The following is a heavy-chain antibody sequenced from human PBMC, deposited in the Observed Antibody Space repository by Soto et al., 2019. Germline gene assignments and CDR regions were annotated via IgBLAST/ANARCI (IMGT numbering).Heavy chain of an antibody. J-gene: IGHJ5*02. D-gene: IGHD3-3*02. CDR3: ARHSLALRKNNWFDP. Sequence: LSLTCTVSGDSIISSDFYWGWVRQPPGKGLEWIGSIFYLGSSYYNPSLKSRVTMPVDTSKNQFSLRLRSVTAADTALYFCARHSLALRKNNWFDPWGQGIMVTVSS. CDR1: GDSIISSDFY. V-gene: IGHV4-39*01. CDR2: IFYLGSS.